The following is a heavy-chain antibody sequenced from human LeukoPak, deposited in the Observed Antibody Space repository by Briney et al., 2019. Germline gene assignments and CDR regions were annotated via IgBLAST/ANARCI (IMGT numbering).Heavy chain of an antibody. D-gene: IGHD1-26*01. CDR3: AREVGAHGLDY. CDR2: ISSSGSTI. V-gene: IGHV3-48*04. J-gene: IGHJ4*02. Sequence: GGSQRLSCAASGFTFSSYSMNWVRQAPGKGLEWVSYISSSGSTIYYADSVKGRFTISRDNAKNSLYLQMNSLRAEDTAVYYCAREVGAHGLDYWGQGTLVTVSS. CDR1: GFTFSSYS.